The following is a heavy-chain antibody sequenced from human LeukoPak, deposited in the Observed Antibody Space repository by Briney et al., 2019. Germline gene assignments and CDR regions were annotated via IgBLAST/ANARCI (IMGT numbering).Heavy chain of an antibody. CDR3: AKDRMRYCGGDCPIDY. CDR1: GFTFSSYA. V-gene: IGHV3-30*02. CDR2: IRYDGSNK. Sequence: GGSLRLSCAASGFTFSSYAMHWVRQAPGKGLEWVAFIRYDGSNKYYADSVKGRFTISRDNSKNTLYLQMNSLRAEDTAVYYCAKDRMRYCGGDCPIDYWGQGALVTVSS. J-gene: IGHJ4*02. D-gene: IGHD2-21*01.